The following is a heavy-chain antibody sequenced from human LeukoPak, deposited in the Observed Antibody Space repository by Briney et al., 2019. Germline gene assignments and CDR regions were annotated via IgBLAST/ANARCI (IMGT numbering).Heavy chain of an antibody. D-gene: IGHD4-23*01. V-gene: IGHV4-59*01. Sequence: SETLSLTCTVSGGSITNYYCTWIRQPPGKGLEWIGFFYDSGSTSYNPSLKSRVTISVDTSKNQFSLNLSSVTAADTAVYYCARAHYRGNSEYWGQGTPVTLS. J-gene: IGHJ4*03. CDR2: FYDSGST. CDR1: GGSITNYY. CDR3: ARAHYRGNSEY.